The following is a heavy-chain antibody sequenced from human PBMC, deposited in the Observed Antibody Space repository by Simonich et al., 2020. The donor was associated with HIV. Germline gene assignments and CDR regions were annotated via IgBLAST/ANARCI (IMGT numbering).Heavy chain of an antibody. CDR3: ARLTVYSYGTYYFDY. CDR2: INHSAST. CDR1: GGSFNGSY. V-gene: IGHV4-34*01. J-gene: IGHJ4*02. Sequence: QVQLQQWGAGLLKPSETLSLTCAVYGGSFNGSYWSWIRQPPGKGLEWMGEINHSASTNYNSSLKSRVTISVDTSKKQFSLKVRSVTVADTALYYCARLTVYSYGTYYFDYWGQGTLVTVSS. D-gene: IGHD5-18*01.